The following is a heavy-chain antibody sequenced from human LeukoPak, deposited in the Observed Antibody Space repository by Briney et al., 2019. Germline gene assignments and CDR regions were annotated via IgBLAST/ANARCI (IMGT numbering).Heavy chain of an antibody. CDR1: GGSFSGYY. V-gene: IGHV4-34*01. Sequence: PSETLSLTCAVYGGSFSGYYWSWIRQPPGKGLEWIGEINHSESTNYNPSLKSRVTISVDTSKNQFSLRLSSVTAADTAVYYCARRYDSSGYYYYYYYMDVWGKGTTVTISS. CDR3: ARRYDSSGYYYYYYYMDV. D-gene: IGHD3-22*01. J-gene: IGHJ6*03. CDR2: INHSEST.